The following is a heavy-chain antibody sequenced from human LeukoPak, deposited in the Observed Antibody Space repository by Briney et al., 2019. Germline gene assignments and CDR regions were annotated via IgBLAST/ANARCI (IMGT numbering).Heavy chain of an antibody. D-gene: IGHD5-12*01. Sequence: PGGSLRRSCAASGFTFSSSSISWVRQAPGKGLEWVSAITDAVGSTHYADSVKGRFTISSDNSKNTVYLQMNSLRPEDMAVYYCAKEIFSGLLYIDYWGQGTLVTVSS. V-gene: IGHV3-23*01. CDR3: AKEIFSGLLYIDY. CDR2: ITDAVGST. J-gene: IGHJ4*02. CDR1: GFTFSSSS.